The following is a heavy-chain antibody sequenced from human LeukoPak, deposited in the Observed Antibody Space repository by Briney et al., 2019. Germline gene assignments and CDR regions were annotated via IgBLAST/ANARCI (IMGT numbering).Heavy chain of an antibody. CDR2: ISAYNGNT. V-gene: IGHV1-18*01. CDR3: ARGVLSTPKSRVPWFDP. J-gene: IGHJ5*02. Sequence: ASVKVSCKASGYTFTSYGISWVRQAPGQGLERMGWISAYNGNTNYAQKLQGRVTMTTDTSTSTAYMELRSLRSDDTAVYYCARGVLSTPKSRVPWFDPWGQGTLVTVSS. CDR1: GYTFTSYG. D-gene: IGHD4/OR15-4a*01.